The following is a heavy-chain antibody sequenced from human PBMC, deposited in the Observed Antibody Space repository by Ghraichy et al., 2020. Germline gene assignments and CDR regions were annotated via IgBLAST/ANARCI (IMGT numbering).Heavy chain of an antibody. Sequence: SVKVSCKASGGTFSSYAISWVRQAPGQGLEWMGGIIPIFGTANYAQKFQGRVTITADESTSTAYMELSSLRSEDTAVYYCARGGPTGTTRDGWYYYGMDVWGQGTTVTVSS. CDR2: IIPIFGTA. D-gene: IGHD1-1*01. CDR3: ARGGPTGTTRDGWYYYGMDV. CDR1: GGTFSSYA. J-gene: IGHJ6*02. V-gene: IGHV1-69*13.